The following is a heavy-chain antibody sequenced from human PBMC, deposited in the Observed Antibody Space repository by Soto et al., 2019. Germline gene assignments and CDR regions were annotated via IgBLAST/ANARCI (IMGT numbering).Heavy chain of an antibody. Sequence: EVQLLESGGGLVQPGGSLRLSCAASGFRFSSYAMSWVRQAPGRGLEWVSGVSGSDGSTYYADSVKGRFTISRDNSKNTLYLQMDALRAEDTAVYYCAKDILSSGGALEYVFDYWGQGTLVTVPS. D-gene: IGHD3-22*01. V-gene: IGHV3-23*01. CDR3: AKDILSSGGALEYVFDY. CDR1: GFRFSSYA. J-gene: IGHJ4*02. CDR2: VSGSDGST.